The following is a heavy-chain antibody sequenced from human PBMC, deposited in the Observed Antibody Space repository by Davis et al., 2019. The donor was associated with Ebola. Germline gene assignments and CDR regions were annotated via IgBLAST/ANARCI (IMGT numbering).Heavy chain of an antibody. CDR1: GFTFSSYG. J-gene: IGHJ6*02. CDR2: ISSSGSTI. Sequence: PGGSLRLSCAASGFTFSSYGMHWVRQAPGKGLEWVSYISSSGSTIYYADSVKGRFTISRDNAKNSLYLQMNSLRAEDTAVYYCASEKEDYGMDVWGQGTTVTVSS. CDR3: ASEKEDYGMDV. V-gene: IGHV3-48*04.